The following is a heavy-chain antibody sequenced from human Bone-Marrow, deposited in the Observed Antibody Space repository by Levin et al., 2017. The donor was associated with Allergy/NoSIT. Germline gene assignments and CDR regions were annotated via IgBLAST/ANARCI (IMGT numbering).Heavy chain of an antibody. CDR2: ISGSGGST. Sequence: GESLKISCAVSGFTFSSYAMSWVRQAPGKGLEWVSAISGSGGSTYYADSVKGRFTISRDNSKNTLYLQMNSLRAEDTAVYYCAKLGPYWYFDLWGRGTLVTVSS. D-gene: IGHD7-27*01. CDR3: AKLGPYWYFDL. CDR1: GFTFSSYA. V-gene: IGHV3-23*01. J-gene: IGHJ2*01.